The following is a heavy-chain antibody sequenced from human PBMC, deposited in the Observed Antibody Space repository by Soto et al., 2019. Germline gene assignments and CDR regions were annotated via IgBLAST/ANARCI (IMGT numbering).Heavy chain of an antibody. CDR2: IYPDDSDT. V-gene: IGHV5-51*01. CDR1: GYTFSSYS. J-gene: IGHJ4*02. Sequence: ESLNISCDGSGYTFSSYSIGCVRQMPGKGLEWMGIIYPDDSDTRYSPSFRGQVTISVDKSISRAYLQWSSLKASDSAMYFCARIGSRYNPFDYWGRGTLVTVYS. CDR3: ARIGSRYNPFDY. D-gene: IGHD1-1*01.